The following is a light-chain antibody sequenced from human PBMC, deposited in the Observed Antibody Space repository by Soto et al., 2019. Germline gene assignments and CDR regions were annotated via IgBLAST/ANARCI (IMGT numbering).Light chain of an antibody. V-gene: IGKV3-20*01. CDR3: QQYGSSSYT. Sequence: EIVLTQSPGTLSLSPGERATLSCRASQSISSSYLAWYQQKPGQAPRLLIYAASSRATGIPDRFSGSGSGTDVTPKISRLEPDDFAVYYCQQYGSSSYTFGQGTQLEIK. CDR2: AAS. CDR1: QSISSSY. J-gene: IGKJ2*01.